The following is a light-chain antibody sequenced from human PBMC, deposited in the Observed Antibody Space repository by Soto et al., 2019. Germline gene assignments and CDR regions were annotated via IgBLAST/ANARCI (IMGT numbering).Light chain of an antibody. J-gene: IGKJ4*01. CDR2: DTS. V-gene: IGKV3-15*01. Sequence: EVVMTQSPATLSVSPWEGATLSCRASQGIGDTLAWYQHKPGQTPRRLIYDTSTKATGVPSRFSGSRSGTEFPLTINSLQSEDFAVYYCQRYNNWPLTFGGGTKVESK. CDR3: QRYNNWPLT. CDR1: QGIGDT.